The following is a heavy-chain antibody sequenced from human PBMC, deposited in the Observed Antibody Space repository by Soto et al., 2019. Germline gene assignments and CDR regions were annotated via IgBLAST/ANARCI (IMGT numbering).Heavy chain of an antibody. CDR1: GYTFTSYD. V-gene: IGHV1-8*01. Sequence: QVQLVQSGAEVKKPGASVKVSCKASGYTFTSYDINWVRQATGQGLEWMGWMNPNSGNTGYAQKFQGRVTMTRNTSLSTAYMELSSLRSEDTAVYYCARLYVCICGSYRYTYYYHMDVWGKGTTVTVFS. CDR2: MNPNSGNT. J-gene: IGHJ6*03. D-gene: IGHD3-16*02. CDR3: ARLYVCICGSYRYTYYYHMDV.